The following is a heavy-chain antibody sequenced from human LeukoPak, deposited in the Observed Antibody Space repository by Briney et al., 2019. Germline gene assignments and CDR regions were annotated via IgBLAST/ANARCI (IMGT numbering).Heavy chain of an antibody. J-gene: IGHJ6*02. CDR2: ISGSGGST. CDR1: GFTFSNFA. D-gene: IGHD4-17*01. CDR3: AKGLRNYYYYGMDV. V-gene: IGHV3-23*01. Sequence: GGSLRLSCAASGFTFSNFAVSWVRQAPGKGLEWVSAISGSGGSTYYADSVKGRFTISRDNSRNTLYLQMNSLRAEDTAVYYCAKGLRNYYYYGMDVWGQGTTVTVSS.